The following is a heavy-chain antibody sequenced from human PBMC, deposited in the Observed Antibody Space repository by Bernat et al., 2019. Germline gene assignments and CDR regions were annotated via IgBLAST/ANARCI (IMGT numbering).Heavy chain of an antibody. V-gene: IGHV3-49*04. D-gene: IGHD2-8*01. CDR2: IRSKVYGGTT. CDR1: GFTVNSKY. Sequence: EVQLVETGGGLIQPGGSLRLSCAASGFTVNSKYMNWVRQAPGKGVEWVGFIRSKVYGGTTENAAYLEGRFTISRDDSKSIAYLQMNSLQTEDTAVYFCTREDGNGNSNSWGQGTLVTVSS. J-gene: IGHJ4*02. CDR3: TREDGNGNSNS.